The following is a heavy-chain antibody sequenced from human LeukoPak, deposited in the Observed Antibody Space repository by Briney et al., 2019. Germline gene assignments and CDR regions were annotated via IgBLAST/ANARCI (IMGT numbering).Heavy chain of an antibody. Sequence: GGSLRLSCAASGFTVSSNYMSWIRQAPGKGLEWVSAISGSGGSTYYADSVKGRFTISRDNSKNTLYLQMNSLRAEDTAVYYCAKDYDSSGYYPTPDAFDIWGQGTMVTVSS. J-gene: IGHJ3*02. CDR1: GFTVSSNY. CDR3: AKDYDSSGYYPTPDAFDI. D-gene: IGHD3-22*01. CDR2: ISGSGGST. V-gene: IGHV3-23*01.